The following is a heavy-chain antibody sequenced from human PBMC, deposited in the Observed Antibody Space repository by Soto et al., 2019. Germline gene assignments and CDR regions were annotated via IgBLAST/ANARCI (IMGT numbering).Heavy chain of an antibody. CDR1: GYTFTGYY. D-gene: IGHD3-22*01. J-gene: IGHJ4*02. V-gene: IGHV1-2*02. CDR2: INPNSGGT. Sequence: ASVKVSCKASGYTFTGYYMHWVRQAPGQGLEWMGWINPNSGGTNYAQKFQGRVTMTRDTSISTAYMELSRLRSDDTAVYYCARVVNYYDSSGYYYFDYWGQGTLVTVSS. CDR3: ARVVNYYDSSGYYYFDY.